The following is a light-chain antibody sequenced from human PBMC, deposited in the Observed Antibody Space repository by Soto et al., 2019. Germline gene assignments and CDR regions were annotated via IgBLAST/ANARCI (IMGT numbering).Light chain of an antibody. Sequence: QSVLTQPPSVSGAPGQRVTISCTGSSSNIGADYVVHWYQQLPRTAPKLLIYGNSNRPSGVPDRFSGSKSGTSASLAITGLQSEDAAEYYCQSYDSSLSAYVFGTGTKLTVL. V-gene: IGLV1-40*01. J-gene: IGLJ1*01. CDR1: SSNIGADYV. CDR2: GNS. CDR3: QSYDSSLSAYV.